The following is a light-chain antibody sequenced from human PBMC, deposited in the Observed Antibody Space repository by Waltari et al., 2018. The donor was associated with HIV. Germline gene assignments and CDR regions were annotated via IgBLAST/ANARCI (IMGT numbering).Light chain of an antibody. Sequence: DIQMTQSPSSLSASVGDRVTITCQASQDISNYLNWYQQKPGKAPKLLIYDASNWETGVPSRFSGSGSGTDFTFTISSLQPEDIATYYCQQYDNLPRTFGQGTKLEIK. V-gene: IGKV1-33*01. CDR3: QQYDNLPRT. J-gene: IGKJ2*01. CDR1: QDISNY. CDR2: DAS.